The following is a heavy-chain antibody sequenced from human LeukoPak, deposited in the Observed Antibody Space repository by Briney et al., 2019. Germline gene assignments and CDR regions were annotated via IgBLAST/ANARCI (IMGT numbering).Heavy chain of an antibody. CDR1: GLILSDYN. CDR2: IMFDGSKT. D-gene: IGHD3-10*01. J-gene: IGHJ4*02. Sequence: GGSLRLSCAASGLILSDYNMHWVRQAPGKGLEWVAFIMFDGSKTEYADSVKGRFTISRDNSKNNLYLQMNTLRTEDTAVYYCANQKLSGTYLPDYWGQGIVVTVSS. V-gene: IGHV3-30*02. CDR3: ANQKLSGTYLPDY.